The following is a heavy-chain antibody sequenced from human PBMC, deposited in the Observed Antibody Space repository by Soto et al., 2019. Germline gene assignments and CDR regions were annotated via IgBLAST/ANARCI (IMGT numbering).Heavy chain of an antibody. Sequence: GGSLRLSCAASGFTFDDYAMHWVRQAPGKGLEWVSGISWNSGSIGYADSVKGRFTISRDNAKNSLYLQMNSLRAEDTALYYCAKDKAWTYYYMDVWGKGTTVTVSS. CDR2: ISWNSGSI. CDR3: AKDKAWTYYYMDV. D-gene: IGHD1-1*01. V-gene: IGHV3-9*01. CDR1: GFTFDDYA. J-gene: IGHJ6*03.